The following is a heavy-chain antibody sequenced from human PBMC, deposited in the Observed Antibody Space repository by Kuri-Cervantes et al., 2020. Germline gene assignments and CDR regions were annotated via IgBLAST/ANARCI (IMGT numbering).Heavy chain of an antibody. J-gene: IGHJ4*02. CDR2: IIPIFGTA. D-gene: IGHD3-22*01. V-gene: IGHV1-69*05. CDR3: AREVASSGYYYRGYYFYY. Sequence: SVKVSCKASGYTFTNYGIGWVRQAPGQGLEWMGGIIPIFGTANYAQKFQGRVTITRDESTSTAYMDLSSLRSEDTAVYYCAREVASSGYYYRGYYFYYWGQGTLVTVSS. CDR1: GYTFTNYG.